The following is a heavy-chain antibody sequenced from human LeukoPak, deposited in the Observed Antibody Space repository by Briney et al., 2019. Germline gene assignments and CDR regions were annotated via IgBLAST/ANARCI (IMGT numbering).Heavy chain of an antibody. V-gene: IGHV1-8*01. CDR1: GYSFTEYD. J-gene: IGHJ4*02. CDR3: ARALLGDPGRFDY. D-gene: IGHD2-21*02. Sequence: ASVKVSCKAAGYSFTEYDINWVRQATGQGLEWMGWMNPQSGNTDYAQKFQGRVTMTRNNSISTAYMELSSLGSEDTAVYYCARALLGDPGRFDYWGQGTLVTVSS. CDR2: MNPQSGNT.